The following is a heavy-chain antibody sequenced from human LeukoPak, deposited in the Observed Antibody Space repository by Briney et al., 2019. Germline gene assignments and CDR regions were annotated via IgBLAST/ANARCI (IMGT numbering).Heavy chain of an antibody. Sequence: PGGSLRLSCAASGFTVSTYYMTWVRQSPGKGLEWVSVFCPDGRTFYVDSVKGRFTISRDNSKNTLYLQMNSLRAEDTAVYYCAKAVEQQLVWGRWFDPWGQGTLVTVSS. CDR3: AKAVEQQLVWGRWFDP. CDR1: GFTVSTYY. CDR2: FCPDGRT. J-gene: IGHJ5*02. D-gene: IGHD6-13*01. V-gene: IGHV3-53*01.